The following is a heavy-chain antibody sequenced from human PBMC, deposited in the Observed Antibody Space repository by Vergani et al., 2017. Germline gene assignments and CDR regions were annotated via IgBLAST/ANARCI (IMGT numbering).Heavy chain of an antibody. CDR3: ARGKIVVVVANDAFDI. V-gene: IGHV1-46*01. CDR1: GYTFTSYY. Sequence: QVQLVQSGAEVKKPGASVKVSCKASGYTFTSYYMHWVRQAPGQGLEWMGIINPSGGSTSYAQKFQGRVTMTRDTSTSTVYMELSSLRSEDTAVYYCARGKIVVVVANDAFDIWGQGTMVTVSS. D-gene: IGHD2-15*01. J-gene: IGHJ3*02. CDR2: INPSGGST.